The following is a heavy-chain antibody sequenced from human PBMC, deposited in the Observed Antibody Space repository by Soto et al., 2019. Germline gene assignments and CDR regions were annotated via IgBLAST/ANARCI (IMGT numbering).Heavy chain of an antibody. D-gene: IGHD2-2*01. CDR1: GGTFSSYT. V-gene: IGHV1-69*08. Sequence: QVQLVQSGAEVKKPGSSVKVSCKASGGTFSSYTISWVRQAPGQGLEWMGRIIPILGIANYAQKFQGRVTISADKSTSTAYMELSSLRSEDTAVYYCARDRVAPAAMRIYYYYGMDVWGQGTTVTVSS. CDR3: ARDRVAPAAMRIYYYYGMDV. CDR2: IIPILGIA. J-gene: IGHJ6*02.